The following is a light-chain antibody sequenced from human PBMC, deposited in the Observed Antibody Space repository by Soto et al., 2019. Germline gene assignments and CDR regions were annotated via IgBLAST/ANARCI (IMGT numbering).Light chain of an antibody. V-gene: IGKV3-20*01. CDR2: GAS. CDR3: KQYNNWS. J-gene: IGKJ5*01. Sequence: EIVFTQSPGTLSLSPGERSPPSWMASQIVSRSYLAWSQQKPGQAQRLLIYGASSRATGIPDRFSGSGYGTELTLTISSLQSEDFAVYYYKQYNNWSVGQGTRLEIK. CDR1: QIVSRSY.